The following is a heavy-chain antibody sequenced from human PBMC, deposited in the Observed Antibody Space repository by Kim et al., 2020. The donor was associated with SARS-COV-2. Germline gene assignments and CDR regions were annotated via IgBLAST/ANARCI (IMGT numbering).Heavy chain of an antibody. CDR2: IHSGGHSA. V-gene: IGHV3-23*01. D-gene: IGHD2-2*01. CDR3: VKLYTSLD. CDR1: GFNFKNFD. Sequence: GGSLRLSCAASGFNFKNFDMSWVRQAPGKGLEWVSSIHSGGHSAYSADSVRGRFTVSRDNAKNTLYLQMHSLRAEDTAMSYCVKLYTSLDWGQGTLVTVSS. J-gene: IGHJ4*02.